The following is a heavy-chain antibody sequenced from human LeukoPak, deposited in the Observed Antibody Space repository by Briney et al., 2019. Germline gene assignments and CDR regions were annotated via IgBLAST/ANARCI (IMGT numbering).Heavy chain of an antibody. CDR1: GYTFTNYP. CDR3: ARHNQIYNSDWENWFDP. D-gene: IGHD6-25*01. CDR2: ISAFNGNT. Sequence: VASVKVSCKASGYTFTNYPIIRVRQAPGHGLEWMGWISAFNGNTNYAQKLQGRVTMTTDTTTSTAYMELRSLRSDDTAVYYCARHNQIYNSDWENWFDPWGQGTLVTVSS. V-gene: IGHV1-18*01. J-gene: IGHJ5*02.